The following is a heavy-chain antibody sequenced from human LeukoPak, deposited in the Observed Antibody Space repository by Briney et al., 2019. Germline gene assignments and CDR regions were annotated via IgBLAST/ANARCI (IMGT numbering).Heavy chain of an antibody. J-gene: IGHJ4*02. CDR1: GGSISSGSYY. CDR2: IYTDGSP. D-gene: IGHD1-1*01. Sequence: PSQTLSLTCTVSGGSISSGSYYWNWIRQPAGKGLEWIGRIYTDGSPNYNPSLKSRVTISVDKSKNQFSLKLSSVTAADTAVYYCARGSAGTGYDYWGQGTLVTVSS. V-gene: IGHV4-61*02. CDR3: ARGSAGTGYDY.